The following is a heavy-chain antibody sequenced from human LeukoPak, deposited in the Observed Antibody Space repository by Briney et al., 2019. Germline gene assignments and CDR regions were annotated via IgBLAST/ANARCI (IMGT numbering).Heavy chain of an antibody. D-gene: IGHD3-3*01. J-gene: IGHJ4*02. CDR2: INHSGST. CDR1: GGSFSGYY. V-gene: IGHV4-34*01. Sequence: SETLSLTCAVYGGSFSGYYWSWIRQPPGKGLEWIGEINHSGSTNYNPSLKSRVTISVDTSKNQFSLKLSSVTAADTAVYYCARTGYEIDLYYFDYWGQGTLVTVSS. CDR3: ARTGYEIDLYYFDY.